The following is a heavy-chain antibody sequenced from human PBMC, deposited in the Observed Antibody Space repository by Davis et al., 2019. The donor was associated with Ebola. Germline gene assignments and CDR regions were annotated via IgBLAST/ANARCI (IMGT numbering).Heavy chain of an antibody. CDR2: IRSKAFGGKP. D-gene: IGHD2-2*01. Sequence: GESLKISCSTYGFTFGDYAMNWVRQAPGKGLEWIGFIRSKAFGGKPAYAASVRGRVTISRDDSKSIAYLQMDSLKVEDTAVYYCARDLKYRPPSYYDGMDVWGQGTSVTVSS. V-gene: IGHV3-49*04. CDR3: ARDLKYRPPSYYDGMDV. J-gene: IGHJ6*02. CDR1: GFTFGDYA.